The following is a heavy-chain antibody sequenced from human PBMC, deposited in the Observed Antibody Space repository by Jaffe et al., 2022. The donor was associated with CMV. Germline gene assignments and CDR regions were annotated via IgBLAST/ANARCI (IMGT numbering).Heavy chain of an antibody. CDR2: IWYDGSNK. J-gene: IGHJ3*02. D-gene: IGHD1-26*01. V-gene: IGHV3-33*08. CDR1: GFTFSSYG. CDR3: ARDKWELRAHDAFDI. Sequence: QVQLVESGGGVVQPGRSLRLSCAASGFTFSSYGMHWVRQAPGKGLEWVAVIWYDGSNKYYADSVKGRFTISRDNSKNTLYLQMNSLRAEDTAVYYCARDKWELRAHDAFDIWGQGTMVTVSS.